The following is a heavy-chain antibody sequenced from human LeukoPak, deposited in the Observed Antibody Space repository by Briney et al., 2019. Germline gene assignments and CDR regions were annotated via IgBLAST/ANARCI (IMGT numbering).Heavy chain of an antibody. CDR2: INPNSGGT. V-gene: IGHV1-2*02. CDR3: ARSYSGFDYALHDY. CDR1: GYTFTDYY. J-gene: IGHJ4*02. D-gene: IGHD5-12*01. Sequence: GASVNVSCQASGYTFTDYYMHWVRQAPGQGLEWMGWINPNSGGTNYAQKFQGRVTMTRDTSISTTYMELSSLRSDDTAMYYCARSYSGFDYALHDYWGQGTLVTVSS.